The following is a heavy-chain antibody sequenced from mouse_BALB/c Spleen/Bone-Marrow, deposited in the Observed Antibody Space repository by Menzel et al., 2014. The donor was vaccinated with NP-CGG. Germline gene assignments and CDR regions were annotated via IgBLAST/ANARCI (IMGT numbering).Heavy chain of an antibody. J-gene: IGHJ2*01. CDR1: GDSITSSY. CDR2: ISYSGNA. V-gene: IGHV3-8*02. Sequence: VQLKESGPSLVKPSQTLSHTCSVTGDSITSSYWNWIRKFPGNKLEYMGYISYSGNAYYNPSLKSRISLTRDTSKNQYYLQLNSVTTEDTATYFCARGNGYHFDYWGQGTTLTVSS. D-gene: IGHD1-2*01. CDR3: ARGNGYHFDY.